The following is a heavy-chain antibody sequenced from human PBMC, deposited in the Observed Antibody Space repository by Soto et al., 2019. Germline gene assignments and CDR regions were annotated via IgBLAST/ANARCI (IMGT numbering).Heavy chain of an antibody. D-gene: IGHD3-10*01. CDR2: IYYSGST. CDR1: GGSVSSGSYY. CDR3: AGAFGEFSSDY. V-gene: IGHV4-61*01. Sequence: PSETLSLTCTVSGGSVSSGSYYWSWIRQPPGKGLEWIGYIYYSGSTNYNPSLKSRVTISVDTSKNQFSLKLSSVTAADTAVYYCAGAFGEFSSDYWGQGTLVTVSS. J-gene: IGHJ4*02.